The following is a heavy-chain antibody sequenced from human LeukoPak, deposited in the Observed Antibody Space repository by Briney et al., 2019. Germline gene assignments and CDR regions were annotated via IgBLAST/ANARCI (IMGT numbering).Heavy chain of an antibody. CDR3: ARINDYGFDY. CDR2: IYYGGST. V-gene: IGHV4-39*01. Sequence: SETLSLNCTVSGGSISSSSYFWRWIRQPPGKGLEWIGSIYYGGSTYYNPSLKSRVTISVDTSKNQFSLKLSSVTAADTAVYSCARINDYGFDYWGQGTLVTVSS. CDR1: GGSISSSSYF. D-gene: IGHD4-17*01. J-gene: IGHJ4*02.